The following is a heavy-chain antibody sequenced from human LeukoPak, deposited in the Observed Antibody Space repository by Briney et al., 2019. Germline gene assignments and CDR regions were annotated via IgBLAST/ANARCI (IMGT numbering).Heavy chain of an antibody. V-gene: IGHV4-30-4*01. Sequence: PSETLSLTCTVSGGSITTYYWSWIRQPPGKGLEWIGYIYYSGSTYYNPSLKSRVTISVDTSKNQFSLKLSSVTAADTAVYYCAREGVGRGDFDYWGQGTLVTVSS. D-gene: IGHD3-10*01. CDR2: IYYSGST. CDR1: GGSITTYY. CDR3: AREGVGRGDFDY. J-gene: IGHJ4*02.